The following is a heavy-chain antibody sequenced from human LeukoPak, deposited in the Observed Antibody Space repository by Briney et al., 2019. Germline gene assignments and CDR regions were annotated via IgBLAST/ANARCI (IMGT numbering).Heavy chain of an antibody. D-gene: IGHD4-23*01. Sequence: SETLSLTCAVSGGSISSGGYSWSWIRQPPGKGLEWIGYIYHSGSTYYNPSLKSRVTISVDRSKNQFSPKLSSVTAADTAVYYCARGGGYGGIDWYLDLWGRGTLFTVSS. CDR3: ARGGGYGGIDWYLDL. V-gene: IGHV4-30-2*01. J-gene: IGHJ2*01. CDR1: GGSISSGGYS. CDR2: IYHSGST.